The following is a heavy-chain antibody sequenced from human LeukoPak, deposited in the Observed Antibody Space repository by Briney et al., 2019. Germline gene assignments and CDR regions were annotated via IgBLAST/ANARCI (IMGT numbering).Heavy chain of an antibody. D-gene: IGHD6-13*01. CDR1: GFTFSSYW. CDR3: AREGGISAAGTPIDY. J-gene: IGHJ4*02. Sequence: PGGSLRLSCAVSGFTFSSYWMHWVRQAPGKGLVWVSRIDRDGSRINYADSVKGRFTISRDNGKNTLFLQMNSLRAEDAAVYYCAREGGISAAGTPIDYWGQGTLVTVSS. CDR2: IDRDGSRI. V-gene: IGHV3-74*01.